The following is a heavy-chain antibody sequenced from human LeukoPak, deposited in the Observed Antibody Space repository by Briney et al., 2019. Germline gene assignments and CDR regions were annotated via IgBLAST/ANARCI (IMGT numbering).Heavy chain of an antibody. CDR2: INPDSGGS. Sequence: ASVKVSCKTSGYTFSAFYMHWVRQAPGQGPEWMGWINPDSGGSEYGQKFQGRVTFTSDTSSTTIYMEVRSLKSDDTAVYYCGRDMTGGIWARATSFDHWGQGTLVTVSS. D-gene: IGHD1-14*01. CDR3: GRDMTGGIWARATSFDH. CDR1: GYTFSAFY. J-gene: IGHJ4*02. V-gene: IGHV1-2*02.